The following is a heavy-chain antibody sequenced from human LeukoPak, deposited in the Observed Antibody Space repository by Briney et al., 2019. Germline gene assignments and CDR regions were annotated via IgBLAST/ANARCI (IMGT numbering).Heavy chain of an antibody. J-gene: IGHJ6*02. V-gene: IGHV1-24*01. D-gene: IGHD3-10*01. Sequence: ASVKVSCKVSGYTLTDLSMHWVRQAPGKGLEWLGGFDPEGGETIYAQKFQGRVTLAEDTSTDTAYMELSSLRSEDTAAYYCATDIPRRVRGVVYSSFGMDVWGQGTTVTVSS. CDR1: GYTLTDLS. CDR3: ATDIPRRVRGVVYSSFGMDV. CDR2: FDPEGGET.